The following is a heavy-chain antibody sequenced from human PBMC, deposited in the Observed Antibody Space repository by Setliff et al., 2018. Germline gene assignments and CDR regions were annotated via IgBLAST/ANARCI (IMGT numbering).Heavy chain of an antibody. CDR2: IYYSGST. D-gene: IGHD3-10*02. Sequence: SETLSLTCRVSGGSISSGNYYWGLIRQPPGTGLEWVATIYYSGSTNSNPSLKSRHIISLDAHDNQFSVKLITVTAADTAVNYCARHTSNCSGSYPSLYMDVWGKGIMVTVSS. CDR3: ARHTSNCSGSYPSLYMDV. V-gene: IGHV4-39*01. CDR1: GGSISSGNYY. J-gene: IGHJ6*03.